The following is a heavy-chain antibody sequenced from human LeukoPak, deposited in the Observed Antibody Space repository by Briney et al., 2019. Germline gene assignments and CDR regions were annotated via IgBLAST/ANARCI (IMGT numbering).Heavy chain of an antibody. CDR1: GYTFTSYG. CDR3: ARGSTQGVAVT. CDR2: ISTYNGNT. J-gene: IGHJ4*02. V-gene: IGHV1-18*01. D-gene: IGHD6-19*01. Sequence: EASVKVSCKASGYTFTSYGISWVRQAPGQGLEWMGWISTYNGNTNYAQKLQGRVTMTTGTSTSTAYMELRSLRSDDTAVYYCARGSTQGVAVTWGQGTLVTVSS.